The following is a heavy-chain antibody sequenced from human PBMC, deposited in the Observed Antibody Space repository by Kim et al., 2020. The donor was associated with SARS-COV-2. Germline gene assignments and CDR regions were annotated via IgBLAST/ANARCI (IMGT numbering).Heavy chain of an antibody. J-gene: IGHJ4*02. V-gene: IGHV1-2*04. D-gene: IGHD7-27*01. CDR3: ARNGDATVPNFDY. Sequence: NCAQKFQGWVTVTRDTSITTAYLELSGLKSGDTAVYYCARNGDATVPNFDYWGQGTLVTVSS.